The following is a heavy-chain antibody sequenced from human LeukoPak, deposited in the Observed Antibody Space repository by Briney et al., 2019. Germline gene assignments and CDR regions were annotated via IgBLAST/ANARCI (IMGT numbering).Heavy chain of an antibody. CDR1: GGSISSSSYY. Sequence: SETLSLTCTVSGGSISSSSYYWGWIRQPPGKGLEWIGSIYYSGSTYYNPSLKSRVTISVDTSKNQFSLKLSSVTAADTAVYYCARTVTTSPWYFDLWGRGTLVTVSS. CDR3: ARTVTTSPWYFDL. D-gene: IGHD4-17*01. J-gene: IGHJ2*01. V-gene: IGHV4-39*07. CDR2: IYYSGST.